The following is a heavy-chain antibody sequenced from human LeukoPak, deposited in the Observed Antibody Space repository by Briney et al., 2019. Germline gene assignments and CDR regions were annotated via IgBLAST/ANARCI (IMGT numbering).Heavy chain of an antibody. CDR1: GFGLDNYG. V-gene: IGHV3-NL1*01. J-gene: IGHJ3*02. CDR2: LYSAGST. D-gene: IGHD1-1*01. CDR3: ARWTNFHAFDI. Sequence: GGSLRLSCRSSGFGLDNYGVHWFRQAPGKGLEWVSLLYSAGSTNYADSVKGRFTISRDDSKNTVYLQMNSLRAEDTAVYYCARWTNFHAFDIWGQGTLVTVSS.